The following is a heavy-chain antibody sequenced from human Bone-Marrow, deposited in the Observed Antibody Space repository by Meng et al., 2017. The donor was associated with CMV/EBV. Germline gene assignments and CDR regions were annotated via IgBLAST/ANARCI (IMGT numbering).Heavy chain of an antibody. Sequence: GSLRLSCAVYGGSFSGYYWSWIRQPPGKGLEWIGEINNSGSTNYNPSLKSRVTISVDTSKNQFSLKLSSVTAADTAVYYCAILYDFWSGYYRRSDYWGQGTLVTVSS. V-gene: IGHV4-34*01. CDR1: GGSFSGYY. J-gene: IGHJ4*02. CDR2: INNSGST. CDR3: AILYDFWSGYYRRSDY. D-gene: IGHD3-3*01.